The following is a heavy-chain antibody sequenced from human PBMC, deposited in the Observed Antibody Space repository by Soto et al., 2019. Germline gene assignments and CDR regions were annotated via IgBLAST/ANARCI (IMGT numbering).Heavy chain of an antibody. V-gene: IGHV4-39*01. Sequence: SETLSLTCTVSGGSISSSSYSWGWIRQPPGKGPEWIGTFYYSGSTYYNPSLKSRVTISVDTTKNQFFLKLNSVTAADTAVYYCARLQGYCIDTRCSGHYALDFRGQGTTVTVSS. CDR3: ARLQGYCIDTRCSGHYALDF. D-gene: IGHD2-2*01. CDR1: GGSISSSSYS. J-gene: IGHJ6*02. CDR2: FYYSGST.